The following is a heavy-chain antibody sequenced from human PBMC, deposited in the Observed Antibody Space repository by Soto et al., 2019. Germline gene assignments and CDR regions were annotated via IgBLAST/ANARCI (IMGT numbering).Heavy chain of an antibody. Sequence: SETLSLTCAVYGGSFSGYYWSWIRQPPGEGLEWIGEINHSGSTNYNPSLKSRVTISVDTSKNQFSLKLSSVTAADTAVYYCARAAPYYYDSSGYLGYWGQGTLVTVSS. CDR1: GGSFSGYY. CDR2: INHSGST. D-gene: IGHD3-22*01. V-gene: IGHV4-34*01. CDR3: ARAAPYYYDSSGYLGY. J-gene: IGHJ4*02.